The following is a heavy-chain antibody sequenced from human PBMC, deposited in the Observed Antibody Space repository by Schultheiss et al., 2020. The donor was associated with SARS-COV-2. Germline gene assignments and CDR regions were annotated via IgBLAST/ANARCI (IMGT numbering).Heavy chain of an antibody. CDR1: GGSISSSSYY. V-gene: IGHV4-39*07. J-gene: IGHJ3*01. CDR2: IYHSGST. Sequence: SQTLSLTCTVSGGSISSSSYYWGWIRQPPGKGLEWIGSIYHSGSTYYNPSLKSRVTISVDTSRNQFSLRLSSVTAADTAIYYCARDQWTGSFDAWGQGTMVTVSS. CDR3: ARDQWTGSFDA. D-gene: IGHD3/OR15-3a*01.